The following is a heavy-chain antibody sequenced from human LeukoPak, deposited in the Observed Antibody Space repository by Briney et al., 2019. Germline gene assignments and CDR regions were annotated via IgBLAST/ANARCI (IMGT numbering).Heavy chain of an antibody. CDR1: GDSFTTYY. CDR3: ARDRGCTTSSCYRTGLRWFDP. V-gene: IGHV1-46*01. D-gene: IGHD2-2*01. Sequence: ASVKVSCKTSGDSFTTYYFHWVRQAPGQGLEWVATINPKDGSTDFAENFRGRVTLTRDTSTTTLYMDLHSLESADTAVYYCARDRGCTTSSCYRTGLRWFDPWGQGTLVIVSS. J-gene: IGHJ5*02. CDR2: INPKDGST.